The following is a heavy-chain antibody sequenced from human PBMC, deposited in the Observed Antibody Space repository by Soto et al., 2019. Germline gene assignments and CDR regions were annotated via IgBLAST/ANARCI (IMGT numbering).Heavy chain of an antibody. J-gene: IGHJ4*02. D-gene: IGHD6-13*01. V-gene: IGHV4-59*01. Sequence: QVQLQESGPGLVRPSETLSLTCTVSGASIRSYYWSWIRQPPGKGLEWIGFIHHSGSTNYNPSLKSRLTMSVDTSKNQFSLKMSSVTAADTAVYYCTRGDSSSWRPHFDYWRQGTLVTVSS. CDR3: TRGDSSSWRPHFDY. CDR1: GASIRSYY. CDR2: IHHSGST.